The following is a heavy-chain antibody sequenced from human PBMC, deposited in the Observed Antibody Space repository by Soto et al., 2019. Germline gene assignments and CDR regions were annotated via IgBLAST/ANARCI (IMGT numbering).Heavy chain of an antibody. CDR2: IYPGDSDT. J-gene: IGHJ4*02. Sequence: PGESLKFSCKGSGYDFTTYWIGWVRQMPGKGLEWMGIIYPGDSDTRYSPSFQGQVTISADKSISTAYLQWSSLKASDTAMYYCSRRSSGWHFDYWGQGTLVTVSS. D-gene: IGHD6-19*01. CDR1: GYDFTTYW. CDR3: SRRSSGWHFDY. V-gene: IGHV5-51*01.